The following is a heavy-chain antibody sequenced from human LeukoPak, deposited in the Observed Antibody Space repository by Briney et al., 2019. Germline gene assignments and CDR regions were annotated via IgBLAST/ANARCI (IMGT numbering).Heavy chain of an antibody. CDR1: GFTFSSYS. J-gene: IGHJ3*02. V-gene: IGHV3-48*01. D-gene: IGHD2-2*01. CDR2: ISSSSSTI. Sequence: AGGSLRLSCAASGFTFSSYSMNWVRQAPGKGLEWDSYISSSSSTIYYADSVKGRFTISRDNAKNSLYLQMNSLRAEDTAVYYCARGRGQLLLGGDAFDIWGQGTMVTVSS. CDR3: ARGRGQLLLGGDAFDI.